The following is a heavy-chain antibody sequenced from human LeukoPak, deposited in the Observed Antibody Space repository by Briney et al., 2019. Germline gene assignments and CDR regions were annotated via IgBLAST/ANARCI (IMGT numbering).Heavy chain of an antibody. CDR1: GGTFTSYA. Sequence: SVKVSCKASGGTFTSYAISWVRQAPGQGLEWMGGIIPIFGTANYAQKFQGRVTITADESTSTAYMELSSLRSEDTAVYYCARARITMVRGVYLGGYFDYWGQGTLVTVSS. D-gene: IGHD3-10*01. V-gene: IGHV1-69*13. CDR3: ARARITMVRGVYLGGYFDY. J-gene: IGHJ4*02. CDR2: IIPIFGTA.